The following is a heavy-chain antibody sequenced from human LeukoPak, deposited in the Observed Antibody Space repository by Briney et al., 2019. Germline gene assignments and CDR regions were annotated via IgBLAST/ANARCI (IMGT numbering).Heavy chain of an antibody. D-gene: IGHD6-13*01. Sequence: PGGSLRLSCAASGFTFSSYGMHWVRQAPGKGLEWVAVISYDGSNKYYADSVKGRFTISRDNSKNTLYLQMNSLRAEDTAVYYCAKSSWQQLADYYYYYMDVWGKGTTVTVSS. CDR2: ISYDGSNK. CDR3: AKSSWQQLADYYYYYMDV. V-gene: IGHV3-30*18. J-gene: IGHJ6*03. CDR1: GFTFSSYG.